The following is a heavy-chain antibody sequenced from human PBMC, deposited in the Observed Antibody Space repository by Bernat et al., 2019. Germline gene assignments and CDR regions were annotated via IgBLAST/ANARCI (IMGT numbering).Heavy chain of an antibody. CDR1: SYTFTSYG. D-gene: IGHD2-15*01. J-gene: IGHJ5*02. Sequence: QVQRGQSGGDVEKPGASVKVSCRDSSYTFTSYGISWVRQAPGQGLEWMGWISAYNGNTNYAQKLQGRVTMTTDTSTSTAYMELRSLRSDDTAVYYCARDLIESGGSHWFDPWGQGTLVTVSS. V-gene: IGHV1-18*01. CDR2: ISAYNGNT. CDR3: ARDLIESGGSHWFDP.